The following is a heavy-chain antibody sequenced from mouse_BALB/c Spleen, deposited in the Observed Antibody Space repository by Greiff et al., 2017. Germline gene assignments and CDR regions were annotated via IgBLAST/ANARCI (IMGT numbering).Heavy chain of an antibody. CDR1: GFTFSSYT. CDR3: TRWSYDDYASPEFAY. CDR2: ISSGGSYT. D-gene: IGHD2-4*01. J-gene: IGHJ3*01. V-gene: IGHV5-6-4*01. Sequence: EVQLVESGGGLVTPGGSLKLSCAASGFTFSSYTMSWVRQTPGKRLEWVATISSGGSYTYYPDSVKGRFTISRDNTKNTLYLQMSSLKSEDTAKYYLTRWSYDDYASPEFAYWGQGTMVTVSA.